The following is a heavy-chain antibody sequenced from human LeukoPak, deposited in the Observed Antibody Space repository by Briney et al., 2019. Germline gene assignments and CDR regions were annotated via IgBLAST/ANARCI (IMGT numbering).Heavy chain of an antibody. CDR3: ARGSYPTYFDY. CDR1: GFTFSSYA. CDR2: ISYDGSNK. D-gene: IGHD1-26*01. V-gene: IGHV3-30*14. J-gene: IGHJ4*02. Sequence: GRSLRLSCAASGFTFSSYAMHWVRQAPGKGLEWVAVISYDGSNKYYADSVKGRFTISRDNSKNTLYLQMNSLRAEDTAVYYCARGSYPTYFDYWGQGTLVTVSS.